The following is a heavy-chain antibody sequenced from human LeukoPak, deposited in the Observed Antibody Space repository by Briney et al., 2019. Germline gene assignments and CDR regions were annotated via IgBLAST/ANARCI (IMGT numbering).Heavy chain of an antibody. CDR2: IYYSGST. Sequence: SETLSLTCTVSGGSISSYYWSWIRQPPGKGLEWIGNIYYSGSTNYNPSLKSRVTISVSTSKNQFSLKLSSVTAADTAVYYCAKSGPYCSSTSCNYFDYWGQGTLVTVSS. V-gene: IGHV4-59*08. CDR3: AKSGPYCSSTSCNYFDY. D-gene: IGHD2-2*01. CDR1: GGSISSYY. J-gene: IGHJ4*02.